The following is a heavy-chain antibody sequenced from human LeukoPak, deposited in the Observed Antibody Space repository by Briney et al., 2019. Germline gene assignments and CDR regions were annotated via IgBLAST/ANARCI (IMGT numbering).Heavy chain of an antibody. V-gene: IGHV4-38-2*02. J-gene: IGHJ4*02. Sequence: ASETLSLTCTVSGYSISSGYYWGWIRQPPGKGLEWIGSFYHSGDTYYNPSLKSRVTISVDTSKNQFSLNLRSVTAADTAVYFCARDQEYSYGYGRNWGQGTLVTVSS. CDR2: FYHSGDT. CDR3: ARDQEYSYGYGRN. CDR1: GYSISSGYY. D-gene: IGHD5-18*01.